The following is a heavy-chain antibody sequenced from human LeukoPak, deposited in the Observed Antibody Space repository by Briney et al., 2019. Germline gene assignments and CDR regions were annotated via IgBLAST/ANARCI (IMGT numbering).Heavy chain of an antibody. D-gene: IGHD3-10*01. Sequence: PGRSLRLSCAASGFTFSSYGMHWVRQAPGKGLEWVAVISYDGSNKYYADSVKGRFAISRDNSKNTLYLQINSLRAEDTAVYYCAKGDVRGIIISYWGQGTLVTVSS. CDR1: GFTFSSYG. V-gene: IGHV3-30*18. J-gene: IGHJ4*02. CDR3: AKGDVRGIIISY. CDR2: ISYDGSNK.